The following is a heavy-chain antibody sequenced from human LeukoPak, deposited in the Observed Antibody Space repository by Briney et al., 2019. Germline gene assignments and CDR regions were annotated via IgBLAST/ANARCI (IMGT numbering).Heavy chain of an antibody. D-gene: IGHD2-15*01. CDR1: GGSISSSSYY. Sequence: SETLSLTCTVSGGSISSSSYYWGWIRQPPGKGLEWIGSIYYSGSTYYNPSLKSRVTISVDTFKNQFSLKLSSVTAADTAVYYCARVPIVVVVAATPYYFDYWGQGTLVTVSS. J-gene: IGHJ4*02. V-gene: IGHV4-39*07. CDR2: IYYSGST. CDR3: ARVPIVVVVAATPYYFDY.